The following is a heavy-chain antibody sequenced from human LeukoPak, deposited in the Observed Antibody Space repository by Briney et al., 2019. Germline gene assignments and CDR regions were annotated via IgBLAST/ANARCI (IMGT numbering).Heavy chain of an antibody. D-gene: IGHD6-19*01. V-gene: IGHV6-1*01. J-gene: IGHJ4*02. Sequence: SQTLSLTCAISGDSVSSNNAAWNWIRKSPSRGLEWLGRTYYRSKWYNDYAVSVKSRVNINADTSKNQFSLHLNSVTPEDTAVYYCARDQGSNGDPDYWGQGTLVNVSS. CDR1: GDSVSSNNAA. CDR2: TYYRSKWYN. CDR3: ARDQGSNGDPDY.